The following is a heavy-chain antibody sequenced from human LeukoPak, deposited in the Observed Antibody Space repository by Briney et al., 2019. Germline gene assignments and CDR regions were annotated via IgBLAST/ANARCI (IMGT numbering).Heavy chain of an antibody. V-gene: IGHV3-30-3*01. Sequence: PGGSLRLSCAASGFTFSNYFMHWVRQAPGKGLEWVADTASDGSHTFYVESVKGRFTISRDNSKSTLYLQMNSLGPEDTAVYFCARERQDTVIHSGAFDIWGQGTMVTVSS. J-gene: IGHJ3*02. CDR3: ARERQDTVIHSGAFDI. CDR2: TASDGSHT. CDR1: GFTFSNYF. D-gene: IGHD2-21*02.